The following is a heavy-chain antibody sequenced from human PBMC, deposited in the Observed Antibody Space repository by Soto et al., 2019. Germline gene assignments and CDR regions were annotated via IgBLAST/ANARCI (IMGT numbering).Heavy chain of an antibody. D-gene: IGHD2-21*02. CDR1: GYILSSYN. CDR2: INPSGGRT. J-gene: IGHJ4*02. CDR3: ARTYCAADCPRRDFDY. Sequence: QVQLVQSGAEVKEPGASVKVSCKASGYILSSYNMHWVRQAPGQGLEWMGIINPSGGRTSYAQKFQDTGTMTRDTYTSTVYMEPSSLRSDDTAVYYCARTYCAADCPRRDFDYWGQGTLVTVSS. V-gene: IGHV1-46*01.